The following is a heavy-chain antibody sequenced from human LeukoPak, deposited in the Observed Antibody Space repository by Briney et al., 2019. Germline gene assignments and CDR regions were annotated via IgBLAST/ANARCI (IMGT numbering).Heavy chain of an antibody. Sequence: PGGSLRLSCAASGFTFSSYWMSWVRQAPGKGLEWVANIKQDGSEKYYVDSVKGRFTISRDNAKNSLYLQMNSLRAEDTAVYYCAKPDYGSGSYLDWFDPWGQGTLVTVSS. CDR1: GFTFSSYW. V-gene: IGHV3-7*01. CDR2: IKQDGSEK. J-gene: IGHJ5*02. D-gene: IGHD3-10*01. CDR3: AKPDYGSGSYLDWFDP.